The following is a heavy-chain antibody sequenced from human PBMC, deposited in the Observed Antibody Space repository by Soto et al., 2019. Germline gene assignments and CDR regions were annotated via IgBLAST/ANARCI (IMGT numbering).Heavy chain of an antibody. D-gene: IGHD3-10*01. J-gene: IGHJ4*02. Sequence: SETLSLTCAVYGGSFSGYYWSWIRQPPGKGLEWIGEINHSGSTNYNPSLKSRVTISVDTSKNQFSLKLSSVTAADTAVYYCARGHYYGSGHYYFDYWGQGTLVTVSS. CDR1: GGSFSGYY. V-gene: IGHV4-34*01. CDR3: ARGHYYGSGHYYFDY. CDR2: INHSGST.